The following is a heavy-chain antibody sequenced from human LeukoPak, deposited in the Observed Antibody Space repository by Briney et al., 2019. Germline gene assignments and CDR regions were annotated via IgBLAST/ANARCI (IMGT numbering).Heavy chain of an antibody. Sequence: PGGSLTLSCAASGFTFSSYGMHGVRQAPGKGLEWVGVIWYDGSNKYYADSVKGRFTISRDNSKNTLYLQMNSLRAEDTAVYYCARLGDILTGCSVDAFDIWGQGTMVTVSS. CDR3: ARLGDILTGCSVDAFDI. V-gene: IGHV3-33*01. J-gene: IGHJ3*02. CDR1: GFTFSSYG. CDR2: IWYDGSNK. D-gene: IGHD3-9*01.